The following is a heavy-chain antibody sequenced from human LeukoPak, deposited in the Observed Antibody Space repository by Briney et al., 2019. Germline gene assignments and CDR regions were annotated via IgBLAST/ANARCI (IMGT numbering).Heavy chain of an antibody. V-gene: IGHV3-66*01. CDR1: GFTFGDYA. CDR2: LYTIGTT. J-gene: IGHJ6*04. CDR3: ARINRDLYGPGSPYPDV. Sequence: GGSLRLSCTASGFTFGDYAMSWVRQAPGKGLEWVSVLYTIGTTYYADSVKGRFTISRDNSKNTLYLQMNNLRAEDTAVYYCARINRDLYGPGSPYPDVWGKGTTVTISS. D-gene: IGHD3-10*01.